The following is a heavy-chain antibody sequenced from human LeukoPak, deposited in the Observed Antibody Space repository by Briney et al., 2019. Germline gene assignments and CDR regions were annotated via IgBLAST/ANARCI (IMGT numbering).Heavy chain of an antibody. V-gene: IGHV1-18*01. D-gene: IGHD6-13*01. Sequence: ASVKVSCKTSGYTFTSYGISWVRQAPGQGLEWMGWISAYNGNTDYAQKLQGRVTMTTDTSTSTAYMELRCLRSDDTAVYYCARYAAGRESDYWGQGTLVTVSS. CDR2: ISAYNGNT. J-gene: IGHJ4*02. CDR3: ARYAAGRESDY. CDR1: GYTFTSYG.